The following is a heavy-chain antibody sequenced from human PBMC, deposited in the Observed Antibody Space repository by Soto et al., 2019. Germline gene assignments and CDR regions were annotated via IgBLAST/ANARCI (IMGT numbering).Heavy chain of an antibody. Sequence: SETLSLTCTVSGGSISSGGYYWSWIRQHPGKGLEWIGYVYYSGSTYYNPSLKSRVTISVDTSKNQFSLKLSSVTAADTAVYYCAREVYGSGSYYFDYWGQGXLVTVYS. D-gene: IGHD3-10*01. CDR2: VYYSGST. CDR3: AREVYGSGSYYFDY. J-gene: IGHJ4*02. CDR1: GGSISSGGYY. V-gene: IGHV4-31*03.